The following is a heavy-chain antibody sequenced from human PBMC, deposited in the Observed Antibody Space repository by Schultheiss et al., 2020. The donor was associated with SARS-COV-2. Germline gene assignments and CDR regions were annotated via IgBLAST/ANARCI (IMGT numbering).Heavy chain of an antibody. D-gene: IGHD3-10*01. CDR1: GFTFSSYA. V-gene: IGHV3-23*01. J-gene: IGHJ4*02. Sequence: GESLKISCAASGFTFSSYAMNWVRQAPGKGLEWVSSISVSGGSTYYADSVKGRFTISRDISKNTLYLQMNSLRAEDTAVYYCATDLAGKEDHWGQGTRVTVSS. CDR2: ISVSGGST. CDR3: ATDLAGKEDH.